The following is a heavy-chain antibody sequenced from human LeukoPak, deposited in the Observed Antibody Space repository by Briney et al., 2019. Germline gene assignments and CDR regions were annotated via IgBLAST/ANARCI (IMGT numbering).Heavy chain of an antibody. V-gene: IGHV1-46*01. Sequence: ASVKVSCKASGYTFSSYSIHWVRQAPGQGLEWKGLINPNIGSTTYAQEFQGRVTMTSDTSTSTVYMELSSLRSEDTAVYYCGRATVGLYWGQGTLVTVSS. D-gene: IGHD4-23*01. CDR1: GYTFSSYS. CDR2: INPNIGST. J-gene: IGHJ4*02. CDR3: GRATVGLY.